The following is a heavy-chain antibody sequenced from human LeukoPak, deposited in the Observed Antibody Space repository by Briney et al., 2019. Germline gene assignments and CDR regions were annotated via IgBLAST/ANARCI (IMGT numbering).Heavy chain of an antibody. CDR1: GGSFSGYY. D-gene: IGHD5-24*01. CDR2: INHSGST. CDR3: ARGRCGYKLRVDY. Sequence: SETLSLTCAVYGGSFSGYYWSWIRQPPGEGLEWIGEINHSGSTNYNPSLKSRVTISVDTSKNQFSLKLSSVTAADTAVYYCARGRCGYKLRVDYWGQGTLVTVSS. J-gene: IGHJ4*02. V-gene: IGHV4-34*01.